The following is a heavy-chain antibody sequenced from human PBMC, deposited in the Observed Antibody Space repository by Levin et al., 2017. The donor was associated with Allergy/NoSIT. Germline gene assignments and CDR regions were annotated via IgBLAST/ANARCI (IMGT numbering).Heavy chain of an antibody. CDR3: ATNLNYEIGDY. V-gene: IGHV3-48*04. CDR1: GFIFRSHG. CDR2: ISSSSNTI. D-gene: IGHD1-7*01. Sequence: PGGSLRLSCAASGFIFRSHGMNWVRQAPGKGLEWVSYISSSSNTIYDADSVKGRFTISRDNAKNSLYLQMNSLRAEDTAVYYCATNLNYEIGDYWGQGTLVTVSS. J-gene: IGHJ4*02.